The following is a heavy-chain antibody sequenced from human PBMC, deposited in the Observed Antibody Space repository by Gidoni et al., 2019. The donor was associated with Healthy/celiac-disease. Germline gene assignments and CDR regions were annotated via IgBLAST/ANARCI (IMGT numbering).Heavy chain of an antibody. CDR1: GFTFSSYA. D-gene: IGHD1-7*01. Sequence: EVQLVESGGGLVRPGGSLRLSCAASGFTFSSYAMSWVRQAPGKGLEWVSAISGRGTGTYYADSVKGRFTISRDNSKNTLYLQMNSLRADDTAVYYCAKGELPDYWGPGTLVTVSS. CDR3: AKGELPDY. CDR2: ISGRGTGT. V-gene: IGHV3-23*04. J-gene: IGHJ4*02.